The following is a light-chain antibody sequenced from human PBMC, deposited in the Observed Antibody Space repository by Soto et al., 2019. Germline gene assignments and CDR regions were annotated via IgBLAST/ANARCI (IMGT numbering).Light chain of an antibody. CDR2: GAS. CDR1: QSVRSSY. Sequence: EIVLTQSPGTLSLSPGERATLSCRASQSVRSSYLAWYQQKPGQAPRLLIYGASSRATGIPDRFSGSGSGTDFTLTISRLEPEDLAVYYGQQYGSSLTFGQGTRLEIK. J-gene: IGKJ5*01. V-gene: IGKV3-20*01. CDR3: QQYGSSLT.